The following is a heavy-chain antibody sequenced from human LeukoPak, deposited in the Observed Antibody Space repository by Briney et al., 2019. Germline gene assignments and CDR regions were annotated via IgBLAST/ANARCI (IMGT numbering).Heavy chain of an antibody. CDR3: ARNGGNSDFAY. CDR2: TSHSGST. V-gene: IGHV4-4*02. Sequence: SETLSLTCAVSGGSISELNWWTWVRQPPGKGLEWIGETSHSGSTNYSPSLKSRVTISVDRSKNQFSLKLSSVTAADTAVYYCARNGGNSDFAYWGQGTLVTVSS. D-gene: IGHD4-23*01. CDR1: GGSISELNW. J-gene: IGHJ4*02.